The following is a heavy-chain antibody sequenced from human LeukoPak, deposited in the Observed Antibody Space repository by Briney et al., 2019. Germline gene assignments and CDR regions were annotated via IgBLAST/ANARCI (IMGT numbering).Heavy chain of an antibody. CDR3: ARDLYGDDDAFDI. D-gene: IGHD4-17*01. Sequence: GASVKVSCKASGYTFIGYYMHWVRQAPGQGLEWMGWINPNSGGTNYAQKFQGWVTMTRDTSISTAYMELSRLRSDDTAVYYCARDLYGDDDAFDIWGQGTMVTVSS. CDR1: GYTFIGYY. J-gene: IGHJ3*02. CDR2: INPNSGGT. V-gene: IGHV1-2*04.